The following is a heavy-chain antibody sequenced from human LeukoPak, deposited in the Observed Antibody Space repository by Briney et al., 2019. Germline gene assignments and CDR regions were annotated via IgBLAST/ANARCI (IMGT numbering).Heavy chain of an antibody. CDR3: ARVRGYCSSTSCYIARFDP. CDR2: IYYSGST. V-gene: IGHV4-31*03. Sequence: SQTLSLTCTVSGGSISSGGYYWSWIRQHPGKGLEWIGYIYYSGSTYYNPSLKSRVTISVDTSKNQFSLKLSSVTAADTAVYYCARVRGYCSSTSCYIARFDPWGQGTLVTVSS. D-gene: IGHD2-2*02. CDR1: GGSISSGGYY. J-gene: IGHJ5*02.